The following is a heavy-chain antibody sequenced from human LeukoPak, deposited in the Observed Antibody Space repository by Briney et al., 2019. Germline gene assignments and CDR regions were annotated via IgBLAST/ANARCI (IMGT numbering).Heavy chain of an antibody. CDR1: GYTFTSYG. D-gene: IGHD2-15*01. V-gene: IGHV1-18*01. CDR2: ISAYNGNT. Sequence: ASVNVSCKASGYTFTSYGISWVRQAPGQGLEWMGWISAYNGNTNYAQKLQGRVTMTTDTSTSTAYIELRSLRSDDTAVYYCARGEDIVVVVGGYYYGMDVWGQGTTVTVSS. CDR3: ARGEDIVVVVGGYYYGMDV. J-gene: IGHJ6*02.